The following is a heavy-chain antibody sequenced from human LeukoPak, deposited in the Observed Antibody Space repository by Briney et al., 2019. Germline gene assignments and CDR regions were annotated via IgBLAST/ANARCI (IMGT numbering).Heavy chain of an antibody. CDR2: INWNGGST. CDR1: GFTFDDYG. J-gene: IGHJ3*02. D-gene: IGHD5-12*01. CDR3: ARAGYSGYGIDAFDI. V-gene: IGHV3-20*04. Sequence: GGSLRLSCAASGFTFDDYGMSWVRQAPGKGLEWVSGINWNGGSTGYADSVKGRFTNSRDNAKNSLYLQMNSLRAEDTALYYCARAGYSGYGIDAFDIWGQGTMVTASS.